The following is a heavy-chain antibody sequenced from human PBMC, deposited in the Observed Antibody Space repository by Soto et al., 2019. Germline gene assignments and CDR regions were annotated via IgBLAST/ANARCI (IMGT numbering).Heavy chain of an antibody. Sequence: QVQLQESGPGLVKPSETLSLTCTVSGGSISSYYWSWIRQPPGKGLEWIGYIYYSGSTNYNPSLKSRVTISVDTSKNQFSLKLSSVTAADTAVYYCARDGGFGEDYYYYGMDVWGQGTTVTVSS. D-gene: IGHD3-10*01. V-gene: IGHV4-59*01. CDR1: GGSISSYY. J-gene: IGHJ6*02. CDR2: IYYSGST. CDR3: ARDGGFGEDYYYYGMDV.